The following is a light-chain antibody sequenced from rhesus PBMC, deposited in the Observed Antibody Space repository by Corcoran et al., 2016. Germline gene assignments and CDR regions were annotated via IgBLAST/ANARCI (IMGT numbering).Light chain of an antibody. CDR1: QSISSW. Sequence: DIQMTQSPSALSASVGDTVTITCRASQSISSWFAWYQQKPGKAPKFLIYKASTLQSGVPSRFGGSGSGTDFTLTISSLQSEYVATYYCQQYSSSPYSFGQGTKVEIK. CDR3: QQYSSSPYS. CDR2: KAS. J-gene: IGKJ2*01. V-gene: IGKV1-22*01.